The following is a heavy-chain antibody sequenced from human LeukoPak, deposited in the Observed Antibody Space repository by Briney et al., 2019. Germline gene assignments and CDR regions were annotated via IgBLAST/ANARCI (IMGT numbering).Heavy chain of an antibody. Sequence: PSETLSVTCTVSCGSISSSSYYWGWIRQSPGKGLEWVGRIYTSGSTNYNPSLKSRVTISVDTSKNQFSLKLSSVTAADTAVYFCARNSCSGGSCYDNRGYFDYWGQGTLVTVSS. CDR3: ARNSCSGGSCYDNRGYFDY. D-gene: IGHD2-15*01. CDR2: IYTSGST. CDR1: CGSISSSSYY. J-gene: IGHJ4*02. V-gene: IGHV4-61*02.